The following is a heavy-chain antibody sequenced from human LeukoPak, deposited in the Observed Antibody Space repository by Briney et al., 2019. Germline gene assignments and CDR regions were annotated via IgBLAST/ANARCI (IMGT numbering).Heavy chain of an antibody. D-gene: IGHD4/OR15-4a*01. CDR2: IYSSGIT. CDR1: GGSFGSYY. J-gene: IGHJ5*02. V-gene: IGHV4-59*08. Sequence: SETLSLTCNVSGGSFGSYYWNWIRQSPGKGLEWIGYIYSSGITNYNPSLKTRVTISVGPSKNQFSLKLNSVTASDTAVYFCARQGYIDYGGWYDPWGQGIPVVVSS. CDR3: ARQGYIDYGGWYDP.